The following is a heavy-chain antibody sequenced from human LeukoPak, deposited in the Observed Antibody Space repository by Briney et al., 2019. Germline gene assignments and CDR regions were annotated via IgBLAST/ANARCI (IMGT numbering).Heavy chain of an antibody. CDR2: VDHTGST. V-gene: IGHV4-59*08. D-gene: IGHD4-17*01. CDR3: AVDDYGDYYFDY. J-gene: IGHJ4*02. Sequence: SETLSLTCSVSDDSITMYYWTWIRQPPGKGLEWIGYVDHTGSTNFNPSLNGRVSISRDTTKNLFSLKLSSVTAADTAVYYCAVDDYGDYYFDYWGQGTLVTVSS. CDR1: DDSITMYY.